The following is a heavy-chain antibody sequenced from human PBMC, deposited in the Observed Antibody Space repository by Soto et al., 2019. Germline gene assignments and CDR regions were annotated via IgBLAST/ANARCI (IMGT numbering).Heavy chain of an antibody. CDR1: GYTFTSYY. CDR3: ARNMAYYYGPGSGNGHGF. CDR2: INPKFGDT. J-gene: IGHJ6*02. V-gene: IGHV1-2*02. D-gene: IGHD3-10*01. Sequence: QVQLVQSGAEMKEPGDSVRVSCEASGYTFTSYYIHWVRQAPGQGLEWMGWINPKFGDTTYAQDCQSRVSMTRDMSISTVYMELSRLTSDDTSIYYCARNMAYYYGPGSGNGHGFWGQGTTVTVFS.